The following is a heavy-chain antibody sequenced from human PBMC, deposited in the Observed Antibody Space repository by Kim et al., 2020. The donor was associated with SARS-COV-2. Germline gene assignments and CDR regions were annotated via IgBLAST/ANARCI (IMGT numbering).Heavy chain of an antibody. J-gene: IGHJ4*02. V-gene: IGHV4-34*01. CDR2: VNHSGST. CDR3: ASSSYYYDSSGYYYRDY. D-gene: IGHD3-22*01. CDR1: GGSFSGYY. Sequence: SETLSLTCAVYGGSFSGYYWSWSRHPPGQGLEWIGEVNHSGSTNYNPSLKSRVTISVDTSKNQFSLKLSSVTAADTAVYYCASSSYYYDSSGYYYRDYWGQGTLVTVSS.